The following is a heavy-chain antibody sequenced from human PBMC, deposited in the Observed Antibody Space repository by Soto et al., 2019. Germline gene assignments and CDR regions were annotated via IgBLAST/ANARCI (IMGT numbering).Heavy chain of an antibody. D-gene: IGHD6-19*01. J-gene: IGHJ5*02. Sequence: SETLSLTCTVSGASISRSSHFWAWIRQAPGKGLEWIASICYSGATYSNPSLRSRVFISIDTSKKQFSLRLTSVTAADTATYYCAAHSLPPQWRPTRDNWFDPWGQGTLVTVS. CDR3: AAHSLPPQWRPTRDNWFDP. V-gene: IGHV4-39*01. CDR2: ICYSGAT. CDR1: GASISRSSHF.